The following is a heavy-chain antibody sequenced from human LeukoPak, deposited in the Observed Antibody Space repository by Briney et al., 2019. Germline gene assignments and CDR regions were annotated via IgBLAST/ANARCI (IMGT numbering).Heavy chain of an antibody. J-gene: IGHJ5*02. CDR2: ISSSGDNT. CDR1: GFTFTTYV. D-gene: IGHD3-16*01. CDR3: AKGGRGLKWFDP. V-gene: IGHV3-23*01. Sequence: GGSLRLSCAASGFTFTTYVMNWVRQAPGKGLEWVSGISSSGDNTYYADAVKGRFTISRDNSKNTFYLQMNSLRAEDTAVYYCAKGGRGLKWFDPWGQGTLFTVSS.